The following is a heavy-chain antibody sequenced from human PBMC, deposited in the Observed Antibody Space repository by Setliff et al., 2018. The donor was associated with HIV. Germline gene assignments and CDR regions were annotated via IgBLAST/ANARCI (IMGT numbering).Heavy chain of an antibody. D-gene: IGHD2-21*01. Sequence: PGGSLRLSCTASGFTFTDAWLTWVRQAPGKGLEWVGRIKRKTDGGTTDYAAAVKGRFTISRDDSRNMLYLQMNNLKTEDTAMYYCTTDWGGGGGAPLDPWGQGTLVTVSS. V-gene: IGHV3-15*01. CDR3: TTDWGGGGGAPLDP. CDR2: IKRKTDGGTT. CDR1: GFTFTDAW. J-gene: IGHJ5*02.